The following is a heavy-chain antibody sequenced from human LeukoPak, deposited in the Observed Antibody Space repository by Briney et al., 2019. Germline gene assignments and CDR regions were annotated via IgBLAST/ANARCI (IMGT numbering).Heavy chain of an antibody. CDR2: ISSSGGST. V-gene: IGHV3-23*01. Sequence: GGSLRLSCAASGFTFSSYSMSWVRQVPGKGLEWVSGISSSGGSTGYAESVKGRFTISRDNSKNTLYLQMNSLRAEDTAVYYCAKGGIVVVPAAHFDYWGQGTLVTVSS. CDR1: GFTFSSYS. J-gene: IGHJ4*02. D-gene: IGHD2-2*01. CDR3: AKGGIVVVPAAHFDY.